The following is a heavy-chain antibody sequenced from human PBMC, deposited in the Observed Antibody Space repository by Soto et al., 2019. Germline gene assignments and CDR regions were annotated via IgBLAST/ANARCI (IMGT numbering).Heavy chain of an antibody. J-gene: IGHJ5*02. CDR2: WDDDK. D-gene: IGHD6-13*01. V-gene: IGHV2-5*02. CDR3: AHSIIATNWFDP. Sequence: WDDDKRYSPSLKSRLTITKDTSKNQVVLTMTNMDPVDTATYYCAHSIIATNWFDPWGQGTLDTVSS.